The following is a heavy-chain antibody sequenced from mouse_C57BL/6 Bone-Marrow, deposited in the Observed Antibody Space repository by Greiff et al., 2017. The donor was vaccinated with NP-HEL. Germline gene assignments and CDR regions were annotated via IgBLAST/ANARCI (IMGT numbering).Heavy chain of an antibody. V-gene: IGHV1-81*01. CDR2: IYPRSGNP. J-gene: IGHJ2*01. CDR1: GYTFTSYG. D-gene: IGHD2-4*01. Sequence: VQLQQSGAELARPGASVKLSCKASGYTFTSYGISWVKQRTGQGLEWIGEIYPRSGNPYYNEKFKGKATLTADKSSSTAYMELRSLTAEDSAIYVCARGYDYDGGWYFDYWGQGTTLTVSS. CDR3: ARGYDYDGGWYFDY.